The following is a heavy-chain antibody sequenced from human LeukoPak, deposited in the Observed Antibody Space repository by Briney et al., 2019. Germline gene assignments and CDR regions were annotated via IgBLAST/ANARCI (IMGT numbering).Heavy chain of an antibody. J-gene: IGHJ3*02. CDR3: ARKSGLAVAVGAFDI. Sequence: GESLKISCKGSGYSFTSYWIGWVRQMPGKGLEWMGIIYPGDSDTRYSPSFQGQVTISADKSISTAYLQWSSLKASDTAMYYCARKSGLAVAVGAFDIWGQGTMVTVSS. CDR2: IYPGDSDT. V-gene: IGHV5-51*01. CDR1: GYSFTSYW. D-gene: IGHD6-19*01.